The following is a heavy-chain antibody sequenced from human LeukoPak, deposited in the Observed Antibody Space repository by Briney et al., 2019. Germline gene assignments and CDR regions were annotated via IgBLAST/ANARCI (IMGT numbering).Heavy chain of an antibody. CDR2: INHSGST. V-gene: IGHV4-34*01. J-gene: IGHJ4*02. Sequence: ASETLSLTCAVYGGSFSGYYWSWIRQPPGEGLEWIGEINHSGSTNYNPSLKSRVTISVDTSKNQFSLKLSSVTAADTAVYYCNSGYSYGLMVYWGQGTLVTVSS. D-gene: IGHD5-18*01. CDR1: GGSFSGYY. CDR3: NSGYSYGLMVY.